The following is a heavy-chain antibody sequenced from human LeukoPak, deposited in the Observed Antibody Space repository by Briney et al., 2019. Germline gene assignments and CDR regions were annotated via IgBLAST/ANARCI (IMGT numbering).Heavy chain of an antibody. V-gene: IGHV3-74*01. CDR1: AFTFSSYA. Sequence: AVGSLRLSCAASAFTFSSYAMSWVRQAPGKGLVWVSRLNSDGSSTNYADSVKGRFTISRDNAENTLFLQMNSLRAEDTAVYYCAGGPHGGNGDYWGQGTLVTVSS. J-gene: IGHJ4*02. CDR2: LNSDGSST. D-gene: IGHD4-23*01. CDR3: AGGPHGGNGDY.